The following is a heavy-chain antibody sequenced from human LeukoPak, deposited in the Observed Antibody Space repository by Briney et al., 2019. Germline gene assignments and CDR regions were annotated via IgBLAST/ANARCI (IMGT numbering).Heavy chain of an antibody. V-gene: IGHV4-59*08. Sequence: SETLSLTCTVSGGSISSYYWSWIRQPPGKGLEWIGYIYYSGSTNYNPSLKSRVTISVDTSKNQFSLKLSSVTAADTAVYYCARHEYSSGWYVNWGQGTLVTVSS. CDR3: ARHEYSSGWYVN. CDR2: IYYSGST. D-gene: IGHD6-19*01. J-gene: IGHJ4*02. CDR1: GGSISSYY.